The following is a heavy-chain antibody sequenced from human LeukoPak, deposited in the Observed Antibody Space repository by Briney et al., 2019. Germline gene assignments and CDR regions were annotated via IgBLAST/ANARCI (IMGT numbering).Heavy chain of an antibody. CDR1: GGSFSGYY. Sequence: SETLSLTCAVYGGSFSGYYWSWIRQPPGQGLEWFGEINHSGSTNHNPSLKSRVTISVDTSKNQFSLKLSSVTAADTAVYYCARGAEAYYDFWSGYSYYYYYMDVWGKGTTVTVSS. V-gene: IGHV4-34*01. CDR3: ARGAEAYYDFWSGYSYYYYYMDV. J-gene: IGHJ6*03. D-gene: IGHD3-3*01. CDR2: INHSGST.